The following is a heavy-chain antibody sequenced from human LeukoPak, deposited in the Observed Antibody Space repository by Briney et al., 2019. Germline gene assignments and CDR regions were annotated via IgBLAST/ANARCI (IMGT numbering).Heavy chain of an antibody. J-gene: IGHJ4*02. CDR1: GGSISSYY. V-gene: IGHV4-59*01. CDR2: IYYSGST. D-gene: IGHD3-22*01. CDR3: ARGAHYYDTSGYLMPLNY. Sequence: SETLSLTCTVSGGSISSYYWSWIRHPPRKGLEWIGYIYYSGSTNYNPSLKSRVTISVDTSKNQFSLKLSSVTAADTAVYYCARGAHYYDTSGYLMPLNYWGQGTLVTVSS.